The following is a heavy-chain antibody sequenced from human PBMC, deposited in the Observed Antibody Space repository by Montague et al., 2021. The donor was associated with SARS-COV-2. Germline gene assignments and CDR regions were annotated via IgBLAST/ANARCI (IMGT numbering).Heavy chain of an antibody. CDR1: GGSFNDYY. Sequence: SETLSLTCAVYGGSFNDYYWSWIRQPSGKGLEWIGEINHGGSTNYSPSLKSRVTISADTSKNQFSLKLKSVTAADTANYYCARGHQGVAMIVVVMTGAEYYFDYWGQGSLVTVSS. D-gene: IGHD3-22*01. V-gene: IGHV4-34*01. CDR3: ARGHQGVAMIVVVMTGAEYYFDY. CDR2: INHGGST. J-gene: IGHJ4*02.